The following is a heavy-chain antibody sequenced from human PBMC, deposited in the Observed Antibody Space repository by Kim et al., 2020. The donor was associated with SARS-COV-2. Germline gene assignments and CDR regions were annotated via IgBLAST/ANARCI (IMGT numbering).Heavy chain of an antibody. Sequence: GGSLRLSCAASGFTFSSYGMHWVRQAPGKGLEWVAVISYDGSNKYYADSVKGRFTISRDNSKNTLYLQMNSLRAEDTAVYYCAKDHFDYWGQGTLVTVSS. V-gene: IGHV3-30*18. CDR3: AKDHFDY. J-gene: IGHJ4*02. CDR1: GFTFSSYG. CDR2: ISYDGSNK.